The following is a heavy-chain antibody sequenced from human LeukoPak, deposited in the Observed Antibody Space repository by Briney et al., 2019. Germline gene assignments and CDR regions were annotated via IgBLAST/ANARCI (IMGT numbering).Heavy chain of an antibody. D-gene: IGHD6-13*01. Sequence: SETLSLTCTVSGASITNYYWSWIRQPPGKGLEWIGYIDKGGSTNYNPSLKSRVTISVDTSTNQFSLRLSSVTAADTAVYYCAADKNNRSWYYYWGQGILVTVSS. J-gene: IGHJ4*02. CDR2: IDKGGST. V-gene: IGHV4-59*08. CDR1: GASITNYY. CDR3: AADKNNRSWYYY.